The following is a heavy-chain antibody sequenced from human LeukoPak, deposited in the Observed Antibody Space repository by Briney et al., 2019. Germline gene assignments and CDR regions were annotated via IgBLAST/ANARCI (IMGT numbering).Heavy chain of an antibody. CDR3: ARGVGYCCDGACYGPPRYTCYSGLDV. J-gene: IGHJ6*02. D-gene: IGHD2-21*02. CDR2: IKEDGSET. CDR1: GLIFSNYW. Sequence: GGSLRLSCAASGLIFSNYWMTWVRQAPGKGLEWVANIKEDGSETYYVDSVKGRFTISRDNDKNTLYLQMNSLRAEDTAVYYCARGVGYCCDGACYGPPRYTCYSGLDVWGQGTTVTVSS. V-gene: IGHV3-7*03.